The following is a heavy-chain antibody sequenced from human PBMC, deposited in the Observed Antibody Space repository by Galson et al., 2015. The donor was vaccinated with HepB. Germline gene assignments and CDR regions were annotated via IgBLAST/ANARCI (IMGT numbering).Heavy chain of an antibody. CDR3: AKDIGLHYDSSGSYYFDY. V-gene: IGHV3-9*01. J-gene: IGHJ4*02. CDR1: GFTFDDYA. D-gene: IGHD3-22*01. CDR2: ISWNSGSI. Sequence: SLRLSCAASGFTFDDYAMHWVRQAPGKGLEWVSGISWNSGSIGYADSVKGRFTISRDNAKNSLYLQMNSLRAEDTALYYCAKDIGLHYDSSGSYYFDYWGQGTLVTVSS.